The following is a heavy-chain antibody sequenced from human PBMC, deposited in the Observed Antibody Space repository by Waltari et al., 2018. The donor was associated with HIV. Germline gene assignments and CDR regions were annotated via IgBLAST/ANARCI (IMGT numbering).Heavy chain of an antibody. J-gene: IGHJ3*01. V-gene: IGHV1-2*02. CDR2: IYSNTGDT. Sequence: QVQMVQSGADVKKPGASVTVSCKTSGFSLTGYYIHWVRQAPGQGLEWMGWIYSNTGDTNYGLQFEGRVTMTRDTSMRTAYMELRTLRSDDTALYYCARQMTFYDAFDVWGQGTVVTVSS. CDR1: GFSLTGYY. CDR3: ARQMTFYDAFDV.